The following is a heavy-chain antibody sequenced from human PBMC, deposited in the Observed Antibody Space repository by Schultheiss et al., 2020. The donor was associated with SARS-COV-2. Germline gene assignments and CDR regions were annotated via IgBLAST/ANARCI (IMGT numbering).Heavy chain of an antibody. CDR1: GGSISSYY. Sequence: LSLTCPVSGGSISSYYWSWIRQAPGKGLEWVSYISSSSSYTNYADSVKGRFTISRDNAKNSLYLQMNSLRDEDTAVYYCARDNVAPSAAAGTRERWRGYYYYGMDVWGQGTTVTVSS. D-gene: IGHD6-13*01. J-gene: IGHJ6*02. CDR2: ISSSSSYT. V-gene: IGHV3-11*06. CDR3: ARDNVAPSAAAGTRERWRGYYYYGMDV.